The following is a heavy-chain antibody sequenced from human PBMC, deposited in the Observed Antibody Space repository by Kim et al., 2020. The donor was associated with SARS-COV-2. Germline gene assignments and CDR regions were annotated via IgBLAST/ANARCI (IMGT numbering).Heavy chain of an antibody. D-gene: IGHD2-15*01. CDR2: IYYTGST. CDR1: GGSVSSGSQY. J-gene: IGHJ5*02. CDR3: ARDIVVVVSARRENWFDT. V-gene: IGHV4-61*01. Sequence: SETLSLTCSVSGGSVSSGSQYWSWIRQPPGKGLERIGYIYYTGSTNYNPSLKSRVTISVDTSKNQFSLKLSSVTAADTAIYYCARDIVVVVSARRENWFDTWGQGTLVTVSS.